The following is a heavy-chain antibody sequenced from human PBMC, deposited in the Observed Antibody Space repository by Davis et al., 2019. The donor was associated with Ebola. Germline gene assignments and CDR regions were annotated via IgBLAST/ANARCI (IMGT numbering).Heavy chain of an antibody. Sequence: GESLKISCEASGFTFSHYNMNWVRQSPGKGLEWVSSISSGGDYIYYADSVKGRFTISRDNAENSLYLQMNSLRAEDTAVYYCGRGSDRWELLSYWGQGTLVTVSS. CDR3: GRGSDRWELLSY. J-gene: IGHJ4*02. D-gene: IGHD1-26*01. CDR2: ISSGGDYI. V-gene: IGHV3-21*01. CDR1: GFTFSHYN.